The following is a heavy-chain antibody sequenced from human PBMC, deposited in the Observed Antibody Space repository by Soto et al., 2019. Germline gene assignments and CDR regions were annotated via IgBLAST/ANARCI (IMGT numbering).Heavy chain of an antibody. Sequence: SETLSLTCTVSGGSISSYYWSWIRQPPGKGLEWIGYIYYSGSTNYNPSLESRVTISVDTSKNQFSLKLSSVTAADTAVYYCARDQGECSGGSCYNWFDPWGQGTLVTVSS. CDR2: IYYSGST. CDR1: GGSISSYY. CDR3: ARDQGECSGGSCYNWFDP. J-gene: IGHJ5*02. V-gene: IGHV4-59*01. D-gene: IGHD2-15*01.